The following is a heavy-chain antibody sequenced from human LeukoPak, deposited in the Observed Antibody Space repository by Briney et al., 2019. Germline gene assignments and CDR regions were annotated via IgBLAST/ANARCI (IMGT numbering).Heavy chain of an antibody. V-gene: IGHV3-48*03. D-gene: IGHD2-15*01. Sequence: PGGSLRLSCAASGFTLSTYEMTWVGQAPGRGLEWISFITSSGSPTFYADSVKGRFTIFRDTAKNSLFLQMNNLRGEDTAVYYCARDISSSTRAFDIWGQGTMVTVS. CDR3: ARDISSSTRAFDI. CDR2: ITSSGSPT. CDR1: GFTLSTYE. J-gene: IGHJ3*02.